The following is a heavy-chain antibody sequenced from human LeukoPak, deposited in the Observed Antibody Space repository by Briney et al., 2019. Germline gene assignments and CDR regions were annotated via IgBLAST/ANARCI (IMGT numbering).Heavy chain of an antibody. Sequence: GGSLRLSCAASGFTLIRHEVNWVRQAPGKGLEWVSVISNDGDTYYADSVKGRFTISRDTSKNTVSLQMNSLRAEDTAVYYCAGDKTTGGWYEFDYWGQGTLVTVSS. V-gene: IGHV3-53*01. J-gene: IGHJ4*02. D-gene: IGHD6-19*01. CDR1: GFTLIRHE. CDR2: ISNDGDT. CDR3: AGDKTTGGWYEFDY.